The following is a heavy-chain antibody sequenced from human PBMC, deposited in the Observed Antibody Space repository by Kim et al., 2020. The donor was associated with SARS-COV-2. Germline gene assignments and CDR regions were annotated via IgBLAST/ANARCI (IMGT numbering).Heavy chain of an antibody. J-gene: IGHJ5*02. D-gene: IGHD6-19*01. CDR1: GYTFTSYA. CDR3: ARAPRGAVAVNWFDP. V-gene: IGHV7-4-1*02. CDR2: INPNTGNP. Sequence: ASVKVSCKASGYTFTSYAMNWVRQAPGQGLEWMGWINPNTGNPTYAQGFTGRFVFSLDTSVSTAYLQISSLKAEDTAVYYCARAPRGAVAVNWFDPWGQGTLVTVSS.